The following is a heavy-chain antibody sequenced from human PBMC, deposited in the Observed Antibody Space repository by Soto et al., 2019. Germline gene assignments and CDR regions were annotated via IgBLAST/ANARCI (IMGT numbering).Heavy chain of an antibody. V-gene: IGHV3-23*01. D-gene: IGHD4-4*01. Sequence: GGSLRLSCAASGFTFSSYAMSWVRQAPGKGLEWVSAISGSGGSTYYADSVKGRFTISKDNSKNTLYLQMNSLRAEDTAVYYCAKGAALAVTYSSWDYYYGMDVWGQGTTVTVSS. CDR2: ISGSGGST. CDR3: AKGAALAVTYSSWDYYYGMDV. J-gene: IGHJ6*02. CDR1: GFTFSSYA.